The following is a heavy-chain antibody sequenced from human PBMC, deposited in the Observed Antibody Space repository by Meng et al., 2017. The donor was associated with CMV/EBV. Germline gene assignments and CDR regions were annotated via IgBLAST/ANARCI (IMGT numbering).Heavy chain of an antibody. D-gene: IGHD2-15*01. J-gene: IGHJ5*02. Sequence: QVQLQQWAPGLVKPSETLSLPCTFSGGSISSYYWGWIRQPAGKGLEWIGRIDTSGSTNYNPSLKSRVTMSVDTSKNQFSLKLSSVTAADTAVYYCARSMVVAGDWFDPWGQGTLVTVSS. CDR2: IDTSGST. CDR3: ARSMVVAGDWFDP. CDR1: GGSISSYY. V-gene: IGHV4-4*07.